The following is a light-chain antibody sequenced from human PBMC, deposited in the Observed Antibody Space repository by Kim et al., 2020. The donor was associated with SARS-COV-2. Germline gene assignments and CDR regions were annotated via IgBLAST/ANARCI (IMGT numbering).Light chain of an antibody. J-gene: IGLJ2*01. CDR3: LLFYSGAGI. CDR2: HTT. Sequence: PGATVPLTFGSSTGAVTSGHYPYWFQQKPGQAPRTLIYHTTNRHSWTPARFSGSLLGGKAALTLSGAQPEDEAEYYCLLFYSGAGIFGGGTQLTVL. V-gene: IGLV7-46*01. CDR1: TGAVTSGHY.